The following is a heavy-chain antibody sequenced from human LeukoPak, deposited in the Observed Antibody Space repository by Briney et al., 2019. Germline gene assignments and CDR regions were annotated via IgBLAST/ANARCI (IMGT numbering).Heavy chain of an antibody. D-gene: IGHD5-18*01. J-gene: IGHJ4*02. Sequence: GGSRRLSCAASGFTFSTFGMNWVRQAPGKGLEWVSSISGSSSSIYYADSVKGRFTISRDNAKNSLYLQMNSLRAEDTAVYYCARGGYSYDYWGQGNLFTVSS. CDR3: ARGGYSYDY. CDR1: GFTFSTFG. V-gene: IGHV3-21*06. CDR2: ISGSSSSI.